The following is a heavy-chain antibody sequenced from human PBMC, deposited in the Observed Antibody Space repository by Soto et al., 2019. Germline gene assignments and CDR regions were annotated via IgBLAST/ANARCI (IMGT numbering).Heavy chain of an antibody. V-gene: IGHV3-23*01. CDR1: GFTFNSFS. D-gene: IGHD3-3*01. Sequence: GGSLRLSCAASGFTFNSFSMNWVRQAPGKGLEWISYISGGSTYHADSVKGRFTISRDNSKNTLYLQMNSLRAEDTAVYYCAKPPYCDFWSGYPPFDYWGQGTLVTVSS. CDR2: ISGGST. CDR3: AKPPYCDFWSGYPPFDY. J-gene: IGHJ4*02.